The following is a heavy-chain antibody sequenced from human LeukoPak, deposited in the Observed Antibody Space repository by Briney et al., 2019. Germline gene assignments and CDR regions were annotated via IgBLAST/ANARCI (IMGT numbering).Heavy chain of an antibody. Sequence: GRSLRLSCTASGFTFGDYAMSWVRQAPGKGLEWVGFIRSKTYGGTIEYAASVKGRFTISRDDSKSIAFLQMNSLKTEDTAVYYCTRHPRPRVVGATALDYWGQGTLVTVSS. CDR1: GFTFGDYA. V-gene: IGHV3-49*04. CDR3: TRHPRPRVVGATALDY. D-gene: IGHD1-26*01. CDR2: IRSKTYGGTI. J-gene: IGHJ4*02.